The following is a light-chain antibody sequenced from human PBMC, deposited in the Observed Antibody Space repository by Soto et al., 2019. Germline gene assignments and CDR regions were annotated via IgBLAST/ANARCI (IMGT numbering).Light chain of an antibody. J-gene: IGLJ1*01. CDR3: SSYTSSSNYV. Sequence: QSVLTQPASVSGSPGQSITISCTGTSSDVGGYNYVSWSQQHPGKAPQLMIYEVSKRPSGVSNRFSGSKSGNTASLTISGLQAEDEADYYCSSYTSSSNYVFGTGTKVTVL. CDR2: EVS. CDR1: SSDVGGYNY. V-gene: IGLV2-14*01.